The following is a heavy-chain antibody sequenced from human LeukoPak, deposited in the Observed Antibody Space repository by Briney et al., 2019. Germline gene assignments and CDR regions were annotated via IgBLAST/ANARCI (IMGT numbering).Heavy chain of an antibody. CDR2: IIPILGIA. V-gene: IGHV1-69*04. D-gene: IGHD5-18*01. J-gene: IGHJ4*02. Sequence: SVKVSCKASGGTFSSYAISWVRQAPGQGLEWMGRIIPILGIANYAQKFQGRVTVTADKSTSTAYMGLSSLRSEDTAVYYCASGGGYSYGSSPYYFDYWGQGTLVTVSS. CDR1: GGTFSSYA. CDR3: ASGGGYSYGSSPYYFDY.